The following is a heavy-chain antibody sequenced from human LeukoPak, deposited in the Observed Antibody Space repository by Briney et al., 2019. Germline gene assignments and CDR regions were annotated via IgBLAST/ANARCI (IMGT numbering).Heavy chain of an antibody. J-gene: IGHJ3*02. Sequence: ASVKVSCKASGYTFTDYYMHWVRQAHGQGLEWMGIINPSGGSTSYAQKFQGRVTMTRDTSTSTVYMELSSLRSEDTAVYYCARDDYGGNSLGIWGQGTMVTVSS. CDR2: INPSGGST. CDR1: GYTFTDYY. D-gene: IGHD4-23*01. CDR3: ARDDYGGNSLGI. V-gene: IGHV1-46*03.